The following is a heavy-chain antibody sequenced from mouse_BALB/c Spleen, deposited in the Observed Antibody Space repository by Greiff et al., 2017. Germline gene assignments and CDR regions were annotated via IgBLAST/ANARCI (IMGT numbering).Heavy chain of an antibody. Sequence: VQLVESGPGLVAPSQSLSITCTVSGFSLTGYGVNWVRQPPGKGLEWLGMIWGDGSTDYNSALKSRLSISKDNSKSQVFLKMNSLQTDDTARYYCARDPYDGYYAMDYWGQGTSVTVSS. CDR1: GFSLTGYG. J-gene: IGHJ4*01. V-gene: IGHV2-6-7*01. CDR2: IWGDGST. D-gene: IGHD2-3*01. CDR3: ARDPYDGYYAMDY.